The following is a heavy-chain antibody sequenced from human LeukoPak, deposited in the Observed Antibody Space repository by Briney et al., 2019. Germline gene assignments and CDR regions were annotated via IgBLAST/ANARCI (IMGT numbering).Heavy chain of an antibody. J-gene: IGHJ6*03. CDR3: ARDHNITMILGGLYNYYYYMDV. D-gene: IGHD3-22*01. V-gene: IGHV3-7*01. CDR2: IRQDGSEK. CDR1: GFTISSYW. Sequence: PGGSLRLSCAASGFTISSYWMTWVRQAPGKGLEWVANIRQDGSEKYYVDSVKGRFTISRDNAKNSLYLQMHSLRAEDTAVYYCARDHNITMILGGLYNYYYYMDVWGKGTTVTVSS.